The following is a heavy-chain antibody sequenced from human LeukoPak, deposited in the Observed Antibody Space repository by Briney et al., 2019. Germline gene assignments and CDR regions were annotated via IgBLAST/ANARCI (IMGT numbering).Heavy chain of an antibody. CDR3: ARDIVATGTDF. Sequence: GRSLRLSCAASGFTFSSYSMYWVRQAPGKGLEWVSSISGSSYYIFYADSVKGRFTISRDNAKNSLYLEMSNLRADDTAMYYCARDIVATGTDFWGQGTLVTVSS. CDR2: ISGSSYYI. J-gene: IGHJ4*02. CDR1: GFTFSSYS. V-gene: IGHV3-21*01. D-gene: IGHD5-12*01.